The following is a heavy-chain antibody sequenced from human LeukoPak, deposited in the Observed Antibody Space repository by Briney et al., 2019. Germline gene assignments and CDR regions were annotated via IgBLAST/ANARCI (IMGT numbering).Heavy chain of an antibody. Sequence: TSETLSLTCTVSGGSIRSSYYYWGWIRQPPGKGLEWIGSIFFSGITYSNPSLESRVTISVDTSKNQFFLNLSSVTAADTAVYYCAGLVGRYSSGLYYYYFDYWGQGTLVTVSS. V-gene: IGHV4-39*07. CDR2: IFFSGIT. D-gene: IGHD3-22*01. J-gene: IGHJ4*02. CDR1: GGSIRSSYYY. CDR3: AGLVGRYSSGLYYYYFDY.